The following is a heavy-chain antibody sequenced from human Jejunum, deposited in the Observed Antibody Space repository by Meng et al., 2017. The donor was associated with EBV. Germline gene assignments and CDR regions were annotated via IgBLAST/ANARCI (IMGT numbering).Heavy chain of an antibody. J-gene: IGHJ4*02. CDR3: VGEIVAPYSFDQ. Sequence: QGHTVPFGAKVRKPGASVNLSCKTSGYTFIDYHVHWVRQAPGQGLEWMGILNPNNGATSYAQRIRGRVTMTRDTSTSTVYMELSSLRSEDTALYYCVGEIVAPYSFDQWGQGTLVTVSS. CDR2: LNPNNGAT. D-gene: IGHD5-12*01. V-gene: IGHV1-46*01. CDR1: GYTFIDYH.